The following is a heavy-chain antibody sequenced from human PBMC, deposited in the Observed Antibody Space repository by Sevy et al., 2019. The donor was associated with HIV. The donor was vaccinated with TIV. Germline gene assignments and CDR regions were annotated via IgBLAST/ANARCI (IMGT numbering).Heavy chain of an antibody. Sequence: GGSLRLSCAASGFTFSGSAMHWVRQASGKGLEWVGRIRSKANSYATAYAASVKGRFTISRDDSKNTAYLQMNSLKTEDTAVYYCTRHVEYYYDSSGPADYWGQGTLVTVSS. CDR2: IRSKANSYAT. CDR3: TRHVEYYYDSSGPADY. J-gene: IGHJ4*02. D-gene: IGHD3-22*01. V-gene: IGHV3-73*01. CDR1: GFTFSGSA.